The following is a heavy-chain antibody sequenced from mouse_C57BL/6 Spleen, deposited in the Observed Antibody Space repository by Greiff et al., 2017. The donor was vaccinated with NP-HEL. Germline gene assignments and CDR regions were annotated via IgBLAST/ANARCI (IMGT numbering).Heavy chain of an antibody. CDR3: ARSNLNYCGRSWYFDV. CDR1: GYAFTNYL. D-gene: IGHD1-1*01. V-gene: IGHV1-54*01. Sequence: QVQLQQSGAELVRPGTSVKVSCKASGYAFTNYLIEWVKQRPGQGLEWIGVINPGSGGTNYNEKFKGKATLTADKSSSTAYMQLSSLTSEDSAVYFCARSNLNYCGRSWYFDVWGTGTTVTVSS. J-gene: IGHJ1*03. CDR2: INPGSGGT.